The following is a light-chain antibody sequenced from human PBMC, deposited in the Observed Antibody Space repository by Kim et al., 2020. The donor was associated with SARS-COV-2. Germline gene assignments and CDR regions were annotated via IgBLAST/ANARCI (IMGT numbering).Light chain of an antibody. Sequence: DIQMTQSPSSVSASVGDRVTITCRARQDISRRLAWYQQKPGKAPKFLINAASNLQSGVPSRFSGSGSGTEFTLTISSLQPEDFATYYCQLAISFPLTFGPGTKVDIK. V-gene: IGKV1D-12*01. CDR2: AAS. CDR1: QDISRR. CDR3: QLAISFPLT. J-gene: IGKJ3*01.